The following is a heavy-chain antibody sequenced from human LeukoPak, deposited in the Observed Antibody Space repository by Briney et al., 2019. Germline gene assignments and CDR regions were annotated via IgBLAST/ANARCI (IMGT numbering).Heavy chain of an antibody. D-gene: IGHD6-13*01. J-gene: IGHJ3*02. CDR3: ARGKAADGVFDI. CDR1: GFTISTDW. Sequence: GGSLRLSCSASGFTISTDWMHWVRQAPGKGLVWVSRINSDGSRTGYADSVKGRFTISRDNAKNTLYLQMNSLRAEDTAVYHCARGKAADGVFDIWGQGTMVTVSS. V-gene: IGHV3-74*01. CDR2: INSDGSRT.